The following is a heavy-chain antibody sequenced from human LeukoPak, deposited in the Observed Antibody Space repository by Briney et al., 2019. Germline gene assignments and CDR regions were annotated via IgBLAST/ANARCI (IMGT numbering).Heavy chain of an antibody. CDR3: AKGGSYSPAPRGFDY. V-gene: IGHV3-9*03. D-gene: IGHD1-26*01. CDR2: ISWNSGSI. J-gene: IGHJ4*02. Sequence: PGGSLRLSCAASGFTFDDYAMHWVRQAPGKGLEWVSGISWNSGSIGYADSVKGRYTISRDNAKNSLYLQMNSLRAEDMALYYCAKGGSYSPAPRGFDYWGQGTLVTVSS. CDR1: GFTFDDYA.